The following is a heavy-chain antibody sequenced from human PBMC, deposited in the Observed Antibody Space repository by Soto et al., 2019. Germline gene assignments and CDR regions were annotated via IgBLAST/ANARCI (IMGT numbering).Heavy chain of an antibody. CDR2: IYSDDNT. CDR1: GITATNGH. D-gene: IGHD4-17*01. Sequence: DVQLVKSGGGLIQPGGSLRLSCAASGITATNGHMSWVRQAPGKGLEWVSVIYSDDNTYYADSVKGRFTISRDTSKNTVYLQMNSLRAEDTAVYYCARDWNGDKYFDFWDQGSLVTVSP. CDR3: ARDWNGDKYFDF. J-gene: IGHJ4*02. V-gene: IGHV3-53*01.